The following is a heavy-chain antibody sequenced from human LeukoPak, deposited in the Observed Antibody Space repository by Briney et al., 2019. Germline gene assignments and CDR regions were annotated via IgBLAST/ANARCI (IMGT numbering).Heavy chain of an antibody. CDR1: GGSISSSNYY. CDR2: IYYSGRP. V-gene: IGHV4-39*01. D-gene: IGHD3-9*01. Sequence: SETLSLPCTLSGGSISSSNYYWGSVRQPPGGGLVCIGSIYYSGRPHYIPSLKSRVTISVDTSNNQFSLKLSSVTAADTAVYYCARPHTYYYILAGYYSRGSFDTWGQGTLVTVSS. CDR3: ARPHTYYYILAGYYSRGSFDT. J-gene: IGHJ5*02.